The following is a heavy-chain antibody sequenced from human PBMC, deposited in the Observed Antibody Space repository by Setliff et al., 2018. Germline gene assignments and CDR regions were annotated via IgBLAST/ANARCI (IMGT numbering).Heavy chain of an antibody. CDR1: GGSISSYY. J-gene: IGHJ5*02. CDR2: IYTSGST. D-gene: IGHD1-1*01. CDR3: ARVGTGTPQTNNWFDP. Sequence: KPSETLSLTCTVSGGSISSYYWSWIRQPAGKGLEWIGRIYTSGSTNYNPSLKSRVTMSVDTSKNQFSLKLSSVTAADTAVYYCARVGTGTPQTNNWFDPWGQGTLVTVSS. V-gene: IGHV4-4*07.